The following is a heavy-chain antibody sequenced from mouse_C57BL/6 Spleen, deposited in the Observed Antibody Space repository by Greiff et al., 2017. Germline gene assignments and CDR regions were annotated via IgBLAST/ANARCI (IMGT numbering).Heavy chain of an antibody. CDR1: GYNFTSYW. J-gene: IGHJ3*01. CDR2: IYPGSGST. D-gene: IGHD3-2*02. V-gene: IGHV1-55*01. CDR3: SREGISGH. Sequence: QVQLQQPGAELVKPGASVKMSCTASGYNFTSYWITWAKQRPGQGLEWIGDIYPGSGSTNYNEKFKSKSTLTVYTSSSTAYMQLRSLTSEDSAVYFWSREGISGHWGQGTLVTVSA.